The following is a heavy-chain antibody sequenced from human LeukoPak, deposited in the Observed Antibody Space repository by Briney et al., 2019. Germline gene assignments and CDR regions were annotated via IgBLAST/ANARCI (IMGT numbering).Heavy chain of an antibody. D-gene: IGHD5-12*01. CDR1: GFTFSSYT. J-gene: IGHJ4*02. CDR3: ARVRDLYRDY. Sequence: PGGPLRLSCAASGFTFSSYTMNWVRQAPGKGLEWVSSISGGSTYPFYADSVMGRFTISRDNAKNALYLHMSSLRAEDTAVYYCARVRDLYRDYWGQGILVTVSS. CDR2: ISGGSTYP. V-gene: IGHV3-21*01.